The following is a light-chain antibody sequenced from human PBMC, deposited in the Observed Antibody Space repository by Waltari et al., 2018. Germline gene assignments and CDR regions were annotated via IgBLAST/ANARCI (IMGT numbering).Light chain of an antibody. CDR3: SSYTTISTTL. J-gene: IGLJ2*01. V-gene: IGLV2-14*01. CDR1: SSDVGAYTF. Sequence: QSALAQPPSVSGSPGPSTTIPCTGTSSDVGAYTFVPCYQHPPGKAPKLIIYGVSRWPSGVSNRFSGSKSGNTASLTISGLQAEDEADYYCSSYTTISTTLFGGGTKVTVL. CDR2: GVS.